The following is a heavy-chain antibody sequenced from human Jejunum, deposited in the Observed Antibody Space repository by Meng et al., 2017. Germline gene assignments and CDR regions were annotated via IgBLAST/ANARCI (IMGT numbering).Heavy chain of an antibody. CDR2: IYHSGTN. Sequence: HESCPRRVKPSGTRSPTCPVSGGYISNWLSCVRQPPGKGLEWSGYIYHSGTNNNNPSLQSRVTISVDTSYTQFSLKLRSVTAADPAVYYCARVQGDFYDNDAYYSYFASWGPGALVTVSS. CDR1: GGYISNW. CDR3: ARVQGDFYDNDAYYSYFAS. D-gene: IGHD3-22*01. J-gene: IGHJ4*02. V-gene: IGHV4-4*02.